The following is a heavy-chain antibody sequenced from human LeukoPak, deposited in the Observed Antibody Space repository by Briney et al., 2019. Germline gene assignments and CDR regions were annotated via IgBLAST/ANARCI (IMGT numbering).Heavy chain of an antibody. Sequence: PSETLSLTCTVSGVSISSYYWSWIRQPAGKGLEWIGRIHTSGSANYNSFLKSRVTMSVDTSKNQFSLKLSSVTAADTAVYYCARDMYYYGSGSYRFDYWGQGTLVTVSS. D-gene: IGHD3-10*01. J-gene: IGHJ4*02. CDR1: GVSISSYY. CDR3: ARDMYYYGSGSYRFDY. V-gene: IGHV4-4*07. CDR2: IHTSGSA.